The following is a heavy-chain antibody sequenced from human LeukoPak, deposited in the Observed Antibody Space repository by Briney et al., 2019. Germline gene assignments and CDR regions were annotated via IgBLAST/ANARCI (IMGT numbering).Heavy chain of an antibody. V-gene: IGHV4-39*01. D-gene: IGHD4-17*01. CDR1: GGSISNSGHY. CDR2: VYYSGKT. J-gene: IGHJ4*02. Sequence: SETLSLTCTVSGGSISNSGHYWGWIRQPPGKGLEWIGSVYYSGKTNYNPSLKNRVTISVDTSKNQFSLKLRSVTAADTAVFYCARQGYADFSPRPFDYWGQGTLVTVSS. CDR3: ARQGYADFSPRPFDY.